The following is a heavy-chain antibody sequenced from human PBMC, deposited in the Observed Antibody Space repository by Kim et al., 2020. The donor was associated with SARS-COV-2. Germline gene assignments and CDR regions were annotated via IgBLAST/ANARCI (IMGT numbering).Heavy chain of an antibody. V-gene: IGHV4-39*01. CDR3: ARLPSTTVTENWFDP. J-gene: IGHJ5*02. Sequence: PSLKGRVTLSVDTSKNQFSLKLSSVTAADTAVYYCARLPSTTVTENWFDPWGQGTLVTVSS. D-gene: IGHD4-17*01.